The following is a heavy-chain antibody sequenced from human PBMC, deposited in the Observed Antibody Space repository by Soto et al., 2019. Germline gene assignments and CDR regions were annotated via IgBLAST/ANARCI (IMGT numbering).Heavy chain of an antibody. Sequence: GESLKISCKGSGYSFTTYWISWVRQMPGKGLEWMGKIDPSDSYTNYSPSFQGHVTISADKPISTAYLQWSRLKASDTTMYYCARLSYDFWSGYYPPPGMDVWGRGTTVTVSS. CDR3: ARLSYDFWSGYYPPPGMDV. D-gene: IGHD3-3*01. V-gene: IGHV5-10-1*01. CDR2: IDPSDSYT. J-gene: IGHJ6*02. CDR1: GYSFTTYW.